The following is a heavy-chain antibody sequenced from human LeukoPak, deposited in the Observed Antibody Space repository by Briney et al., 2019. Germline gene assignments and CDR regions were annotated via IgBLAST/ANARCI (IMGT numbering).Heavy chain of an antibody. CDR2: IRSKAYGGTT. CDR1: GFTFGDYA. V-gene: IGHV3-49*04. Sequence: GGSLRLSCTASGFTFGDYAMSWVRQAPGKGLEWVGFIRSKAYGGTTEYAASVKGRFTISRDDSKSIAYLQMNSLKTEDTAVYYCTREGTDYGFWSGLDYYYMDVWGKGTTVTVSS. D-gene: IGHD3-3*01. J-gene: IGHJ6*03. CDR3: TREGTDYGFWSGLDYYYMDV.